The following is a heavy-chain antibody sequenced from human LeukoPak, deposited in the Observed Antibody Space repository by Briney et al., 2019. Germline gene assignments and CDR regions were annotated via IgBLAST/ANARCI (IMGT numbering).Heavy chain of an antibody. V-gene: IGHV4-34*01. CDR2: INDRGHT. D-gene: IGHD4-23*01. J-gene: IGHJ4*02. CDR1: GGSLIGYH. CDR3: ARDPTTVVTLPYYFDF. Sequence: PSETLSLTCSVHGGSLIGYHWNWIRQSPERGQEWIGEINDRGHTNYNPSLESRVTISADASKKQFSLMLNSVTAADRAVYCCARDPTTVVTLPYYFDFWGQGALVTVPS.